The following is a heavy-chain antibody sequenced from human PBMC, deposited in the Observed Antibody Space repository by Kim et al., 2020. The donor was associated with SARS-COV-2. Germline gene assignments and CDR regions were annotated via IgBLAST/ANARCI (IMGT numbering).Heavy chain of an antibody. CDR3: ASVSDRLWELPLNI. Sequence: ASVKVSCKASGYTFTGYYMHWVRQAPGQGLEWMGRINPNSGGTNYAQKFQGRVTMTRDTSISTAYMELSRLRSDDTAVYYCASVSDRLWELPLNIWGQGTMVTVSS. J-gene: IGHJ3*02. CDR1: GYTFTGYY. D-gene: IGHD1-26*01. CDR2: INPNSGGT. V-gene: IGHV1-2*06.